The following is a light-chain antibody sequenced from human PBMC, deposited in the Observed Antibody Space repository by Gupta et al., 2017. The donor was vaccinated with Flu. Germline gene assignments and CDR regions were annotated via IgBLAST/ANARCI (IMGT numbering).Light chain of an antibody. Sequence: QSVLTQLPSASGTPGQWFPISCSGSSSNIGSTTVNWYQQLPGTAPNLLMYSNSQRPSGVPDRFSGSKSGTSASLAISGLQSEDEADYDCAAWDDSLNAWVFGGGTKLTVL. CDR2: SNS. CDR3: AAWDDSLNAWV. V-gene: IGLV1-44*01. J-gene: IGLJ3*02. CDR1: SSNIGSTT.